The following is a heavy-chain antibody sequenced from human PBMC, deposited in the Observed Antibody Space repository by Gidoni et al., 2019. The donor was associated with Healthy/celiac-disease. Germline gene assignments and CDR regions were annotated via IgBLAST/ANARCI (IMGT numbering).Heavy chain of an antibody. CDR3: ARHYDFWSGYMWAMDV. D-gene: IGHD3-3*01. Sequence: QLQLPESGPGLGKPSETLSLTCTVSGGSISTSSYYWGWIRQPPGKGLEWIGSIYYSGSTYYNPSLKSRVTISVDTSKNQFSLKLSSVTAADTAVYYCARHYDFWSGYMWAMDVWGKGTTVTVSS. CDR1: GGSISTSSYY. CDR2: IYYSGST. V-gene: IGHV4-39*01. J-gene: IGHJ6*04.